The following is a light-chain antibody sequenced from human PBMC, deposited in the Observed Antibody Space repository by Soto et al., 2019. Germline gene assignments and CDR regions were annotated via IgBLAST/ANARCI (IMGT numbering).Light chain of an antibody. J-gene: IGKJ3*01. CDR1: QSISSY. CDR3: QQSYSTPYT. CDR2: AAS. V-gene: IGKV1-39*01. Sequence: IHMSHSPASLSASVVYRVTITCLASQSISSYLNWYQQKPGKAPKLLIYAASSLQSGVPSRFSGSGSGTDFTLTISSLQPEDFATYYCQQSYSTPYTFGPGTKVDIK.